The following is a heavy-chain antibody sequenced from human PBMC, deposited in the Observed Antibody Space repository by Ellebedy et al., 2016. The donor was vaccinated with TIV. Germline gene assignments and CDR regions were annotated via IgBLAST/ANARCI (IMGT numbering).Heavy chain of an antibody. Sequence: GESLKISCAASGFTFSTYWMHWVRQAPGRGLEWLAVISYDGSDKSYGDSVKGRFTISRDNSKNTLYLQMNSLRVEDTAVYYCAKYSGSYYKFDHWGQGTLVTVSS. CDR1: GFTFSTYW. CDR3: AKYSGSYYKFDH. V-gene: IGHV3-30*18. D-gene: IGHD1-26*01. CDR2: ISYDGSDK. J-gene: IGHJ4*02.